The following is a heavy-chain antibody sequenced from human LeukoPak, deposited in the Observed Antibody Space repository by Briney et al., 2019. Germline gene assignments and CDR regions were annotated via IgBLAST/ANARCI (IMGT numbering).Heavy chain of an antibody. CDR3: AKEEHGIYSAIDY. V-gene: IGHV3-23*01. J-gene: IGHJ4*02. CDR2: ITSNGGAP. CDR1: GFTFNNFA. D-gene: IGHD5-12*01. Sequence: GGSLRLSCTASGFTFNNFAMSWVRQAPGKGLEWVSGITSNGGAPFYADSVKGRFTISRDNSKNTLYLQMNSLRAEDTAFYYCAKEEHGIYSAIDYWGQGTLVTVSS.